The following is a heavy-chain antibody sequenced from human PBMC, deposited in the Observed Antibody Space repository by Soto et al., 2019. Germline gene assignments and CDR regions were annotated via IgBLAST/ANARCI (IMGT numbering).Heavy chain of an antibody. CDR1: GFIFDDFA. D-gene: IGHD3-22*01. J-gene: IGHJ4*02. V-gene: IGHV3-9*01. CDR3: AKDIKYDTNGYYDY. Sequence: EVQLVESGGGLVQPGRSLRLSCAASGFIFDDFAMHWVRQAPGKGLEWVSGISWNSGSIGYADSVKGRFTISRDSAKNSLYLQMNSLRADDTALYYCAKDIKYDTNGYYDYWGQGTLVTVSS. CDR2: ISWNSGSI.